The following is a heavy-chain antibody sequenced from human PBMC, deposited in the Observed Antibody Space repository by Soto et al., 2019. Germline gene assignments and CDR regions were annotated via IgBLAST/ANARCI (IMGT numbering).Heavy chain of an antibody. CDR1: GGSVSSGSYY. Sequence: SETLSLTCTVSGGSVSSGSYYWIWIRQAPGKGLEWIGYIYYSGSTNYNPSLKSRVTISAGTSKNQFSMNLRSVTAADTAVYYCARAWWSGYYYTFDYWGQGTRVTVSS. D-gene: IGHD3-22*01. J-gene: IGHJ4*02. CDR3: ARAWWSGYYYTFDY. CDR2: IYYSGST. V-gene: IGHV4-61*01.